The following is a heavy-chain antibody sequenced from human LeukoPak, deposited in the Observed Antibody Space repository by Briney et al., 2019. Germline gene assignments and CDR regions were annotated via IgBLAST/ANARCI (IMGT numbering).Heavy chain of an antibody. Sequence: GGSLRLSCAASGFTFDDYAMHWVRQAPGKGLEWVSGISWNSGSIGYADSVKGRFTISRDNAKNSLYLQMNSLRAEDTAVYYCAREGGGYYDSSDNWFDPWGQGTLVTVSS. D-gene: IGHD3-22*01. J-gene: IGHJ5*02. CDR3: AREGGGYYDSSDNWFDP. CDR1: GFTFDDYA. V-gene: IGHV3-9*01. CDR2: ISWNSGSI.